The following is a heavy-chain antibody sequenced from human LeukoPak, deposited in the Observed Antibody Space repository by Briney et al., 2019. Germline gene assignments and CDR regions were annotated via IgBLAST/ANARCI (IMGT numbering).Heavy chain of an antibody. CDR2: INPNSGDT. CDR3: ARDTSDGG. Sequence: ASVKASCKASGYTFTDYYIHWVRQAPGRGLEWMGWINPNSGDTNYAQKFQGRVTMTRDTSISTTHMELSRLRSDDTAVYYCARDTSDGGWGQGTLVTVSS. V-gene: IGHV1-2*02. J-gene: IGHJ4*02. CDR1: GYTFTDYY. D-gene: IGHD3-10*01.